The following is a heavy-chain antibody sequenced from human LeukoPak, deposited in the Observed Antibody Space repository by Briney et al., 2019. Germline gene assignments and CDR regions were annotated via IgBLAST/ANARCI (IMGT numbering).Heavy chain of an antibody. CDR2: INHSGST. J-gene: IGHJ3*02. Sequence: PSETLSLTCAVYGGSFSGYYWSWIRQPPGKGLEWIGEINHSGSTNYNPSLKSRVTISVDTSKNQFSLKLSSVTAADTAVYYCARGALVATSDGAFDIWGQGTMVTVSS. CDR1: GGSFSGYY. CDR3: ARGALVATSDGAFDI. D-gene: IGHD5-12*01. V-gene: IGHV4-34*01.